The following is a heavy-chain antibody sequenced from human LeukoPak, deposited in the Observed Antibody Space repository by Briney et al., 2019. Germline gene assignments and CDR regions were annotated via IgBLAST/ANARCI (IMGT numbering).Heavy chain of an antibody. CDR3: AKGGGSGWYPAGPPMA. V-gene: IGHV3-23*01. CDR2: ISGSGGST. D-gene: IGHD6-19*01. CDR1: GFTFSSYA. Sequence: GGSLRLSCAASGFTFSSYAMSWVRQAPGKGLEWVSAISGSGGSTYYADSVKGRFTISRDNSKNTLYLQMNSLRAEDTAVYYCAKGGGSGWYPAGPPMAWGQGTLVTVSS. J-gene: IGHJ5*02.